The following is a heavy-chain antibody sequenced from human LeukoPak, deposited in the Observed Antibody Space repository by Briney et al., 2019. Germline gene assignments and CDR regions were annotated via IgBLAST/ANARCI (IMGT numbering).Heavy chain of an antibody. V-gene: IGHV3-33*06. CDR1: EFTFSSYS. D-gene: IGHD2-8*01. CDR2: IWYDGSNK. CDR3: AKKSGRMEYYGMDV. Sequence: GGSLRLSCAASEFTFSSYSMNWVRQAPGKGLEWVAVIWYDGSNKYYADSVKGRLTISRDNSKNTLYLQMNSLRAEDTAVYYCAKKSGRMEYYGMDVWGQGTTVTVSS. J-gene: IGHJ6*02.